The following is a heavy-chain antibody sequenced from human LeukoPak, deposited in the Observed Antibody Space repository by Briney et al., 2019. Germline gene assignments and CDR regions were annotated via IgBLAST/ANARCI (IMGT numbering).Heavy chain of an antibody. CDR1: GFTFSSYW. V-gene: IGHV3-74*01. J-gene: IGHJ6*02. CDR3: AREAAAGTAGAYGMDV. Sequence: QPGGSLRLSCAASGFTFSSYWMHWVRQAPEKGLVWVSRINYDGSSTSYADSVKGRFTNSRDNAKNTLYLQMNSLRAEDTAVYYCAREAAAGTAGAYGMDVWGQGTTVTVSS. CDR2: INYDGSST. D-gene: IGHD6-13*01.